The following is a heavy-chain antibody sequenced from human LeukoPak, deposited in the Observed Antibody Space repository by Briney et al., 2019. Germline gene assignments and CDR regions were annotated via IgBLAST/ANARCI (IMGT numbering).Heavy chain of an antibody. V-gene: IGHV3-23*01. CDR1: GFTFSGYA. Sequence: GGSLRLSCAASGFTFSGYAMSWVRQAPGKGLEWVSAISGSGGSTYYADSAKGRFTISRDNSKNTLYLQMNSLRAEDTAVYYCAKKSGYSYGSTPYYYGMDVWGQGTTVTVSS. CDR3: AKKSGYSYGSTPYYYGMDV. CDR2: ISGSGGST. D-gene: IGHD5-18*01. J-gene: IGHJ6*02.